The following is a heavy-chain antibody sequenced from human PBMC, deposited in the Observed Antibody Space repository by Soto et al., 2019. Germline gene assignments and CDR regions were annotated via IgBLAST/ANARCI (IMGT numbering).Heavy chain of an antibody. CDR1: GFTFSTYA. D-gene: IGHD2-8*01. CDR3: ARAYFSNAVCFYYFAL. Sequence: GGSLRLSCVASGFTFSTYAMHWVRQAPGKGLEWVAVIYYDGSNKYYADSVKGRFSISRDNSKNTLYLQLNSLRAEDTAVYYCARAYFSNAVCFYYFALGGQGTLVTVSS. V-gene: IGHV3-33*01. J-gene: IGHJ4*02. CDR2: IYYDGSNK.